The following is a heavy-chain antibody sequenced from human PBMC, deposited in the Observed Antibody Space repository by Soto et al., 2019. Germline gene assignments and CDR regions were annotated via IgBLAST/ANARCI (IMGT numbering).Heavy chain of an antibody. CDR1: GGSISSYY. D-gene: IGHD2-21*01. J-gene: IGHJ4*02. CDR2: IYYSGST. Sequence: QVQLQESGPGLVKPSETLSLTCTVSGGSISSYYWSWIRQPPGKGLEWIGYIYYSGSTNYNPSLNSRVTISVDTSKNLFALRLSSVTAADTAVYYCASHCALGPPPDYWGQGTLVTVSS. CDR3: ASHCALGPPPDY. V-gene: IGHV4-59*12.